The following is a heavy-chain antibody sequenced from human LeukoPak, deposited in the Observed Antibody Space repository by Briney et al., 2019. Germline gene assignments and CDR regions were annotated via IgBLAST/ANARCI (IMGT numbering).Heavy chain of an antibody. J-gene: IGHJ5*02. Sequence: ASVKVSCKASGYTFINYYMHWVRQAPGQGLEWMGIINPSAGSTTYAQNFQGRVTMTRDTSTNTVYMELNSLRSDDTAVYYCARQRDSNWFDPWGQGTLVTVSP. CDR2: INPSAGST. V-gene: IGHV1-46*01. D-gene: IGHD4-11*01. CDR1: GYTFINYY. CDR3: ARQRDSNWFDP.